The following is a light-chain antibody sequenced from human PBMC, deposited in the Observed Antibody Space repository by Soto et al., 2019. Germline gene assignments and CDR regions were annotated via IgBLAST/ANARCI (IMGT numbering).Light chain of an antibody. J-gene: IGKJ5*01. V-gene: IGKV1-9*01. CDR3: QQLNSYPIP. CDR2: AAS. Sequence: QLTQYPSSLSASVGDRVTITWRASQGISSYLAWYQQKPGKAPKLLIYAASTLQSGVPSRFSGSGSGTDFTLTISSLQPEDFATYYCQQLNSYPIPFGQGTRPEIK. CDR1: QGISSY.